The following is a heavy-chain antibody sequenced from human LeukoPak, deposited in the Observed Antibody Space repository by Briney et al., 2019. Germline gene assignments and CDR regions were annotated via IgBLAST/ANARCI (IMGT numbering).Heavy chain of an antibody. CDR3: ARAGTGAPYDAFDI. Sequence: ASVKVSCKASGYTFTGYYMRWVRQAPGQGLEWMGWINPNSGGTNYAQKFQGRVTMTRDTSISTAYMELSRLRSDDTAVYYCARAGTGAPYDAFDIWGQGTMVTVSS. CDR2: INPNSGGT. V-gene: IGHV1-2*02. CDR1: GYTFTGYY. D-gene: IGHD1-1*01. J-gene: IGHJ3*02.